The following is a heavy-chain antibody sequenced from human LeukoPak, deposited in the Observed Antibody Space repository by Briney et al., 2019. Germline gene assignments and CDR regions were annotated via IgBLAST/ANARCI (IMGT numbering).Heavy chain of an antibody. CDR1: GFTFSSYW. CDR3: ARGSSSWYYDYYYMDV. V-gene: IGHV3-74*01. J-gene: IGHJ6*03. D-gene: IGHD6-13*01. CDR2: INSDGSST. Sequence: QPGGSLRLSCAASGFTFSSYWMHWVRQAPGKGLVWVSRINSDGSSTSYADSVKGRFTISRDNAKNTLYLQMNSLRAEDTAVYYCARGSSSWYYDYYYMDVWGKGTTVTVSS.